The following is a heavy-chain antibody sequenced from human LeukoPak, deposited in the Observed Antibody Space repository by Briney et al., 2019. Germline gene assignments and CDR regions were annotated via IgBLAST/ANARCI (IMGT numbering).Heavy chain of an antibody. Sequence: GGSLRLSCAASGFTVSSNYMSWVRQAPGKGLEWVSVIYSGGSTYYADSVKGRFTISRDNSKNTLYLQMNSLRAEDTAVYYCAREFQRITGTTSYAFDIWGQGTVVTVSS. CDR2: IYSGGST. CDR1: GFTVSSNY. J-gene: IGHJ3*02. V-gene: IGHV3-53*01. D-gene: IGHD1-7*01. CDR3: AREFQRITGTTSYAFDI.